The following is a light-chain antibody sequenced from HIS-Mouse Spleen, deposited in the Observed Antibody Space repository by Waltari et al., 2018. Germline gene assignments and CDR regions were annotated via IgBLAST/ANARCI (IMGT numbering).Light chain of an antibody. CDR1: SSDVGGYHY. CDR2: EVS. CDR3: SSYTSSSTWV. Sequence: QSALTQPASVSGSPVQSITISCTGTSSDVGGYHYSSWYQQHPGKAPKLMIYEVSNRPSGVSNRFSGSKSGNTASLTISGLQAEDEADYYCSSYTSSSTWVFGGGTKLTVL. V-gene: IGLV2-14*01. J-gene: IGLJ3*02.